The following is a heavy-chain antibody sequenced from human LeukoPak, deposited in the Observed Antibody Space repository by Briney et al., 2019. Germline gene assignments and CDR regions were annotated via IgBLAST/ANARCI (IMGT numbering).Heavy chain of an antibody. Sequence: ASVKVSCKASGYTFTSYGISWVRQAPGQGLEWMGWISAYNGNTNYAQKLQGRVTMTTDTSTSTAYMELRSLRSDDTAVYYCARDLCSGGSCYALVWCDPWGQGTLVTVSS. CDR1: GYTFTSYG. D-gene: IGHD2-15*01. V-gene: IGHV1-18*04. J-gene: IGHJ5*02. CDR2: ISAYNGNT. CDR3: ARDLCSGGSCYALVWCDP.